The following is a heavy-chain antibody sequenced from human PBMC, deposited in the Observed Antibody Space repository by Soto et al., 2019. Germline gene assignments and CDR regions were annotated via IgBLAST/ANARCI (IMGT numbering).Heavy chain of an antibody. J-gene: IGHJ6*02. CDR3: ARGGQQLEYYYYYYGMDV. CDR1: GFTFSSYA. V-gene: IGHV3-30-3*01. CDR2: ISYDGSNK. Sequence: AGGSLRLSCAASGFTFSSYAMHWVRQAPGKGLEWVAVISYDGSNKYYADSVKGRFTISRDNSKNTLYLQMNSLRAEDTAVYYCARGGQQLEYYYYYYGMDVWGQGTTVTVSS. D-gene: IGHD6-13*01.